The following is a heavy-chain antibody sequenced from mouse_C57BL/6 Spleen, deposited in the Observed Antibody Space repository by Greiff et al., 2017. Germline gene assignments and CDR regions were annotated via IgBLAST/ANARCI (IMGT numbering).Heavy chain of an antibody. CDR3: ARGGTNWYFDV. Sequence: EVQVVESEGGLVQPGSSMKLSCTASGFTFSDYYMAWVRQVPEKGLEWVANINYDGSSTYYLDSLKSRFIISRDNAKNILYLQMSSLKSEDTATYYCARGGTNWYFDVWGTGTTVTVSS. V-gene: IGHV5-16*01. CDR2: INYDGSST. CDR1: GFTFSDYY. D-gene: IGHD2-14*01. J-gene: IGHJ1*03.